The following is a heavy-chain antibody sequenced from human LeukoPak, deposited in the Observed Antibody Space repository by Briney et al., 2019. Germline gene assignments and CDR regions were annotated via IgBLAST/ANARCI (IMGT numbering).Heavy chain of an antibody. J-gene: IGHJ4*02. V-gene: IGHV4-39*07. CDR3: AKGGTYGGGADY. Sequence: SETLSLTCTVSGGSISSSSYYWGWIRQPPGKGLEWIGSIYYSGSTYYNPSLKSRVTVSVDTSKNQFSLRLSSVTAADTAVYYCAKGGTYGGGADYWGQGTLVTVSS. CDR2: IYYSGST. D-gene: IGHD1-26*01. CDR1: GGSISSSSYY.